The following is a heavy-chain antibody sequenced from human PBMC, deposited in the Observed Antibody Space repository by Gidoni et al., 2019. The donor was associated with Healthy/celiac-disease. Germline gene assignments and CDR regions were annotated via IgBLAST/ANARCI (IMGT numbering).Heavy chain of an antibody. CDR1: GYTFTRYA. Sequence: QVQLVPSGSELKKPGASVKVSCQASGYTFTRYAMNWVRQAPGQGLGWMGWINTNTGNPTYAQGFKGRFVFSLDTSVSTAYLQISSLKAEDTAVYDCARGGGCSSTSCYVHWFDPWGQGTLVTVSS. D-gene: IGHD2-2*01. J-gene: IGHJ5*02. CDR2: INTNTGNP. V-gene: IGHV7-4-1*02. CDR3: ARGGGCSSTSCYVHWFDP.